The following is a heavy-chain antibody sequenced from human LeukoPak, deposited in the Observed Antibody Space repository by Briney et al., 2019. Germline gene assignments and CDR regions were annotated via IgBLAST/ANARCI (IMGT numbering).Heavy chain of an antibody. J-gene: IGHJ4*02. CDR2: INHSGST. Sequence: SETLPLTCAVYGGSFSGYYWSWIRQPPGKGLEWIGEINHSGSTNYNPSLKSRVTISVDTSKNQFSLKLSSVTAADTAVYYCARVRNHYDFWSGYYTGRCYFDYWGQGTLVTVSS. D-gene: IGHD3-3*01. CDR1: GGSFSGYY. V-gene: IGHV4-34*01. CDR3: ARVRNHYDFWSGYYTGRCYFDY.